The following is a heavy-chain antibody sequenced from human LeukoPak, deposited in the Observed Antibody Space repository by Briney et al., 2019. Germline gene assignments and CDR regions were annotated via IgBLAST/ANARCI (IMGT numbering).Heavy chain of an antibody. CDR2: IKQDGSEK. CDR3: AKGLGGDCPIDY. V-gene: IGHV3-7*01. CDR1: GFTVSSQY. J-gene: IGHJ4*02. D-gene: IGHD2-21*02. Sequence: AGGSLRLSCAASGFTVSSQYMTWVRQAPGKGLEWVANIKQDGSEKYYVDSVRGRFTISRDNAKNSLYLQMNSLRAEDTAVYYCAKGLGGDCPIDYWGQGTLVTVSS.